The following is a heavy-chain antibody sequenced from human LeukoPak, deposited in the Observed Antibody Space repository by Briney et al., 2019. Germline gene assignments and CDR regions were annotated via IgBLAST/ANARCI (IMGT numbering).Heavy chain of an antibody. CDR3: AKDGAWLRFDD. CDR2: ISPGGGPT. Sequence: GGSLRLSCAASGFTFSSYGMNWVRQAPGKGLEWVSGISPGGGPTYYADSVKGRFTISRDDSKNTLYLQMNNLRAEDTAVYYCAKDGAWLRFDDWGQGILVTVSS. V-gene: IGHV3-23*01. J-gene: IGHJ4*02. CDR1: GFTFSSYG. D-gene: IGHD5-12*01.